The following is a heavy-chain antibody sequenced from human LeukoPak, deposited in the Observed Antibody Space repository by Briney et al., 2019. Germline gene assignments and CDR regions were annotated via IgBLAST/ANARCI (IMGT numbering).Heavy chain of an antibody. V-gene: IGHV1-8*03. CDR1: GYTFTSYD. CDR3: VMKVTEGDYYYMDV. D-gene: IGHD4-11*01. J-gene: IGHJ6*03. Sequence: ASVKVSCKASGYTFTSYDINWVRQATGQGLEWMGWMNPNSGNTGYAQKFQGRVTITRNTSISTAYMELSSLRSEDMAVYYCVMKVTEGDYYYMDVWGKGTTATVSS. CDR2: MNPNSGNT.